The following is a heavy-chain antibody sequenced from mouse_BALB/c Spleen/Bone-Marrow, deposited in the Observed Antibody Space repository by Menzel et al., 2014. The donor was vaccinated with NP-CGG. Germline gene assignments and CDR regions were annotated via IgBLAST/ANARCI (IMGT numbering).Heavy chain of an antibody. D-gene: IGHD1-2*01. V-gene: IGHV14-3*02. CDR2: IDPANGNT. CDR3: ARSHYYGSYAMDY. Sequence: VQLKQSGAELVKPGASVKLPCTASGFNIKDTYMHWVKQRPEQGLEWIGRIDPANGNTKYDPKFQGKATITADTSSNTAYLQLSSLTSEDTAVYYCARSHYYGSYAMDYWGQGTSVTVSS. J-gene: IGHJ4*01. CDR1: GFNIKDTY.